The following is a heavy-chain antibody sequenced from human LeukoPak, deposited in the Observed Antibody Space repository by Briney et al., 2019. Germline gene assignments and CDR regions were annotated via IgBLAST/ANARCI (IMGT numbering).Heavy chain of an antibody. CDR3: ARDAELRDAFDI. J-gene: IGHJ3*02. CDR1: GYTLTSYY. CDR2: INPSGGST. Sequence: GASAKVSCKASGYTLTSYYMHWVRQAPGQGLEWMGIINPSGGSTSYAQKFQGRVTTTRDTSTSTVYMELSSLRSEDTAVYYCARDAELRDAFDIWGQGTMVTVSS. D-gene: IGHD1-7*01. V-gene: IGHV1-46*01.